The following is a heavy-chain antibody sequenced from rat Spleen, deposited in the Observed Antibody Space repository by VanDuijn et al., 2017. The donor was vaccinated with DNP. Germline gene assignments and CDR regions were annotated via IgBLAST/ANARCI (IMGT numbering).Heavy chain of an antibody. D-gene: IGHD1-2*01. CDR2: ITSSGDNT. J-gene: IGHJ3*01. CDR3: ATQSFSIAAIWFPY. Sequence: EVQLVESGGGLVQPGRSLKLSCAASGFTFSNYGMAWVRQAPTKGLEWVAAITSSGDNTYYLASVKGRFTISRDNAKSTLYLQMDSLRSEDTAAYYCATQSFSIAAIWFPYWGQGTLVTVSS. V-gene: IGHV5S13*01. CDR1: GFTFSNYG.